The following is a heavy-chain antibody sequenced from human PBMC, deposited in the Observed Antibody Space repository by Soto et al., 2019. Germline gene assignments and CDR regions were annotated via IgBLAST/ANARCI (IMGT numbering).Heavy chain of an antibody. Sequence: GGSLRLSCAASGFTFSSYGMHWVRQAPGKGLEWVAVIWYDGSNKYYADSVKGRFTISRDNSKNTLYLQMNSLRAEDTAVYYCARDGDRYCSSTSCYGLFDPWGQGTLVTVSS. CDR3: ARDGDRYCSSTSCYGLFDP. CDR2: IWYDGSNK. V-gene: IGHV3-33*01. CDR1: GFTFSSYG. D-gene: IGHD2-2*01. J-gene: IGHJ5*02.